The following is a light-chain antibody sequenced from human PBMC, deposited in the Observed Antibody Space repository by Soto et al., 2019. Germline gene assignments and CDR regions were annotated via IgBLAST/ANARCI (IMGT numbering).Light chain of an antibody. J-gene: IGLJ1*01. CDR1: SFDVDDYNS. V-gene: IGLV2-14*01. Sequence: QSALTQPASVSGSPGPSITISCTGTSFDVDDYNSVSWYQQPPGKAPKLIIYEVNNRPSRVSNRFSGSNSDNTASLTISGLQAEDEADYYCSLYTTSSTPSYVFGTGTKVTVL. CDR2: EVN. CDR3: SLYTTSSTPSYV.